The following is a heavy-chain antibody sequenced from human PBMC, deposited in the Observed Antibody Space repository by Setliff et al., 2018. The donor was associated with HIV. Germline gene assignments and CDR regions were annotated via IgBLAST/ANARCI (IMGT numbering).Heavy chain of an antibody. CDR1: GFTFSSYA. CDR3: TTLVGANPYHDAFDI. Sequence: GGSLRLSCAASGFTFSSYAMGWVRQAPGKGLEWVGRSRNKANSYTAEYAASVKGRFTISRDDSKNTLYLQVNSLKTEDTAVYYCTTLVGANPYHDAFDIWGQGTMVTVSS. V-gene: IGHV3-72*01. CDR2: SRNKANSYTA. D-gene: IGHD1-26*01. J-gene: IGHJ3*02.